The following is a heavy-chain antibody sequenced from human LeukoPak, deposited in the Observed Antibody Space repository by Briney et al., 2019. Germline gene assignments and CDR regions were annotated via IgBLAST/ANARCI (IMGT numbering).Heavy chain of an antibody. J-gene: IGHJ3*02. CDR2: INPNSGGT. Sequence: EASVKVSCKASGYTFTGYYMHWVRQAPGQGLEWMGWINPNSGGTNYAQKFQGRVTMTRDTSISTAYMELSRLRSDDTAVYYCARDQIVHDYGDYGDAFDIWGQGTMVTVSS. D-gene: IGHD4-17*01. CDR3: ARDQIVHDYGDYGDAFDI. CDR1: GYTFTGYY. V-gene: IGHV1-2*02.